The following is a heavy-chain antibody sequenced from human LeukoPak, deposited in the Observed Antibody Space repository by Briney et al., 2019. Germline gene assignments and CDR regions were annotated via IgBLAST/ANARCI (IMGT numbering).Heavy chain of an antibody. V-gene: IGHV4-30-2*01. CDR1: GGSISSGGYY. CDR2: IYHSGST. D-gene: IGHD3-3*01. Sequence: SETLSLTCTVSGGSISSGGYYWSWIRQPPGKGLEWIGYIYHSGSTYYNPSLKSRVTISVDRSKNQFSLKLSSVTAADTAVYYCARILTIFGVDDAFDIWGQGTMVTVSS. CDR3: ARILTIFGVDDAFDI. J-gene: IGHJ3*02.